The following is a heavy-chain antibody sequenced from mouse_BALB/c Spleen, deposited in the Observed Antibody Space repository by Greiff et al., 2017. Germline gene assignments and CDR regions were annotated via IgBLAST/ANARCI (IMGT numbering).Heavy chain of an antibody. Sequence: QVQLQQPGAELVKPGASVKMSCKASGYTFTSYNMHWVKQTPGQGLEWIGAIYPGNGDTSYNQKFKGKATLTADKSSSTAYMQLSSLTSEDSAVYYCARRGDYGYDLYYAMDYWGQGTSVTVSS. CDR3: ARRGDYGYDLYYAMDY. CDR2: IYPGNGDT. D-gene: IGHD2-2*01. J-gene: IGHJ4*01. V-gene: IGHV1-12*01. CDR1: GYTFTSYN.